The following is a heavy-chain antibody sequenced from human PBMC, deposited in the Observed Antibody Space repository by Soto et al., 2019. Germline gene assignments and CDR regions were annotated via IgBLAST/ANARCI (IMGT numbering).Heavy chain of an antibody. V-gene: IGHV3-11*03. J-gene: IGHJ3*02. CDR1: GFTVSGHY. CDR2: ISSDSRDT. D-gene: IGHD6-13*01. CDR3: ATGQQVRMADI. Sequence: QVQLLQSGGGSVKPGGCLRLSCAASGFTVSGHYIGWIRQPPGKGLEWISYISSDSRDTNYADSIKGRFTISRDNAKNSLYLQMNDLRAEDTAMYFCATGQQVRMADIWGQGTMVTVSS.